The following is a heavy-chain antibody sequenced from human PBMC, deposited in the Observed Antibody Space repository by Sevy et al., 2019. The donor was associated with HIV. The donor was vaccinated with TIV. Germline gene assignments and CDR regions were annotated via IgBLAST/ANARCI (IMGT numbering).Heavy chain of an antibody. CDR3: ARELSYLFDY. V-gene: IGHV3-33*01. J-gene: IGHJ4*02. CDR1: GFTFGSYG. CDR2: IWFDGSNI. Sequence: GGSLRLSCVASGFTFGSYGMLWVRQAPGKGLEWVADIWFDGSNIHYADSVRGRFTISRDNSKNTLSLHMSSLRVEDTAVYYCARELSYLFDYCGQGTLVTVSS.